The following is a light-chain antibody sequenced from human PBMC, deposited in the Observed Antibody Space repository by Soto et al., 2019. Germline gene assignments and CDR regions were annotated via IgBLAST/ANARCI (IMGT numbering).Light chain of an antibody. CDR2: GAS. CDR3: QQFSSYPLT. CDR1: QTVSSNY. Sequence: EIVLAQSPATLSLSPGERATLSCRASQTVSSNYLPWYQQKPGQAPRLLMCGASSRATGIPDRFSGGGSGTDFTLTISRLEPEDFAVYYCQQFSSYPLTFGGGTKVDIK. V-gene: IGKV3-20*01. J-gene: IGKJ4*01.